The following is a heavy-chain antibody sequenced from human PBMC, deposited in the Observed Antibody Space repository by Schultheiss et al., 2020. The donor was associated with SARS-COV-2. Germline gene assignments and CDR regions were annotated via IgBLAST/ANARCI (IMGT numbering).Heavy chain of an antibody. Sequence: GGSLRLSCAASGFTFSDYYMSWIRQAPGKGLEWVSYISSSGSTIYYADSVKGRFTISRDNAKNTLFLQMNRLRLEDTAVYYCANLHMSGPYNWFDPWGQGTLVTVSS. D-gene: IGHD2-21*01. V-gene: IGHV3-11*04. CDR1: GFTFSDYY. CDR3: ANLHMSGPYNWFDP. J-gene: IGHJ5*02. CDR2: ISSSGSTI.